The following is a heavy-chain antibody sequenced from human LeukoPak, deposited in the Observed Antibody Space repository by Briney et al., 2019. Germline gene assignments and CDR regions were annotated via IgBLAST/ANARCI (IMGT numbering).Heavy chain of an antibody. D-gene: IGHD3-10*01. CDR2: INHSGST. CDR1: GGSFSGYY. J-gene: IGHJ4*02. Sequence: PSETLSLTCAVYGGSFSGYYWSWIRQPPGKGLEWIGEINHSGSTNYNPSLKSRVTISVDTSKNQFSLKLSSVTAADTAVYYCARGRITMVRGVIQSIYFDYWGRGTLVTVSS. V-gene: IGHV4-34*01. CDR3: ARGRITMVRGVIQSIYFDY.